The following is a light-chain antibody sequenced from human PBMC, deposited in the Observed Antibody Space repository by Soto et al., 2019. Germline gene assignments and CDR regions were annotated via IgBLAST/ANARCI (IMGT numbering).Light chain of an antibody. CDR1: QSVTSSN. V-gene: IGKV3-20*01. Sequence: EIVLTHSPGTLSLSPWERATLSCSASQSVTSSNLAWYQQKPGQAPRLLIFGASSRASGVPERFSGSTTGTDFTLTITGLQPEDSATYYCQQTLSVPRTFGLGTKVDI. CDR2: GAS. CDR3: QQTLSVPRT. J-gene: IGKJ1*01.